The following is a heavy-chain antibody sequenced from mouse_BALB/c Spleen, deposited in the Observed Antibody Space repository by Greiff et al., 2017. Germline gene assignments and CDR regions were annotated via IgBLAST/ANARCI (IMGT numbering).Heavy chain of an antibody. CDR2: IYWDDDK. CDR3: ARREETYDAFAY. D-gene: IGHD2-12*01. CDR1: GFSLSTSGMG. V-gene: IGHV8-12*01. Sequence: QVTLKESGPGILQPSQTLSLTCSFSGFSLSTSGMGVSWIRQPSGKGLEWLAHIYWDDDKRYNPSLKCRLTISKDTSRNQVFLKITSVDTADTATYYCARREETYDAFAYWGQGTLVTVSA. J-gene: IGHJ3*01.